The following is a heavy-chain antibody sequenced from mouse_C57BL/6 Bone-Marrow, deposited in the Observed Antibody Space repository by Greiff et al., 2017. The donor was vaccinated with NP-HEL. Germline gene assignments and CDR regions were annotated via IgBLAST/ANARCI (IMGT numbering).Heavy chain of an antibody. CDR2: INPGSGGT. CDR3: ARWAGTAY. CDR1: GYAFTNYL. Sequence: QVQLQQSGAELVRPGTSVKESCKASGYAFTNYLIEWVKQRPGQGLEWIGVINPGSGGTNYNEKFKGKATLTADKSSSTAYMQLSSLTSEDSAVYFCARWAGTAYGGQGTLVTVSA. V-gene: IGHV1-54*01. D-gene: IGHD4-1*01. J-gene: IGHJ3*01.